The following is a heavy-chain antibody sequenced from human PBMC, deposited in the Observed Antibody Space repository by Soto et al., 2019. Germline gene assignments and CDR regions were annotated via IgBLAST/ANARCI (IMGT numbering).Heavy chain of an antibody. D-gene: IGHD2-2*01. Sequence: QITLKESGPPLVKPTQTLTLTCTFSGFSLSTSGVGVGWIRQPPGKALEWLALIYWDDDKRYSPSLKSRLTITKDTSKNQVVLTMTNMDPVDTATYYFAHRRSYCSSTSCKRGWFDPWGQGTLVTVSS. V-gene: IGHV2-5*02. J-gene: IGHJ5*02. CDR3: AHRRSYCSSTSCKRGWFDP. CDR2: IYWDDDK. CDR1: GFSLSTSGVG.